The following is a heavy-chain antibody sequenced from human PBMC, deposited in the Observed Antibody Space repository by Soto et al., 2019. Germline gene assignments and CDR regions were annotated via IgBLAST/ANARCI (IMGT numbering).Heavy chain of an antibody. Sequence: ASVKVSCKASGYTFTGYYMHWVRQALGQGLEWMGWINPNSGGTNYAQKFQGRVTMTRDTSISTAYMELSRLRSDDTAVYYCARLGPGYSSSSGDYWGQGTLVTVSS. V-gene: IGHV1-2*02. D-gene: IGHD6-6*01. CDR1: GYTFTGYY. CDR3: ARLGPGYSSSSGDY. CDR2: INPNSGGT. J-gene: IGHJ4*02.